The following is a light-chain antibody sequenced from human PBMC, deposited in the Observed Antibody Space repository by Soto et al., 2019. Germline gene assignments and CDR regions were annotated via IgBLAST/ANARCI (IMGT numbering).Light chain of an antibody. CDR3: QQYYSYPWT. Sequence: AIRMTQSPSSLSASTGDRVTITCRASQGISSYLAWYQQKPGKAPKLLIYAASTLQSGVPSRFSGSGSGTDFTRAVSCLQSEDFGTSYGQQYYSYPWTFGQGNKVESK. CDR1: QGISSY. CDR2: AAS. V-gene: IGKV1-8*01. J-gene: IGKJ1*01.